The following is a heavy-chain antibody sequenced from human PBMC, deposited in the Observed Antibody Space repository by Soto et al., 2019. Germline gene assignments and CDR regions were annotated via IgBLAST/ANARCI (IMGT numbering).Heavy chain of an antibody. CDR1: GFTFSSYA. Sequence: GGSLRLSCAASGFTFSSYAMSWVRQAPGKGLEWVSAISGSVNSTYYADSVKGRFTISRDNSKNTLYLQMNSLRAEDTAVYYCAKWIDGYSYGSGYGMDVWGQGTTVTVSS. J-gene: IGHJ6*02. CDR3: AKWIDGYSYGSGYGMDV. CDR2: ISGSVNST. V-gene: IGHV3-23*01. D-gene: IGHD5-18*01.